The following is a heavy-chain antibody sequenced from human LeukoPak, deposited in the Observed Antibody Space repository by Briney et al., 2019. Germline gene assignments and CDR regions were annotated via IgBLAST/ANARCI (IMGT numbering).Heavy chain of an antibody. D-gene: IGHD3-22*01. CDR2: IKQDGSEK. Sequence: QPGESLRLSCAASGFTFSSYWMSWVRQAPGKGLEWVANIKQDGSEKYYVDSVKGRFTISRDNAKNSLYLQMNSLRAEDTAVYYCARSWEITMIVVVNHNAFDIWGQGTMVTVSS. CDR3: ARSWEITMIVVVNHNAFDI. CDR1: GFTFSSYW. V-gene: IGHV3-7*01. J-gene: IGHJ3*02.